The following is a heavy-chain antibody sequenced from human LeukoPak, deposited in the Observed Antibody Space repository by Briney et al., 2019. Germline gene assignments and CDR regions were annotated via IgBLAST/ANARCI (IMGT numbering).Heavy chain of an antibody. D-gene: IGHD2-21*02. J-gene: IGHJ3*02. CDR3: AKGGAAMTDAPHGDVVTTTLDGFDI. V-gene: IGHV3-23*01. CDR2: VSGSGGRT. Sequence: GGSLRLSCVASGFAFSAFASSWVRQAPGKGLEWVSAVSGSGGRTFYADSVRGRFTISRDNSKKTVFLQMDSLRAEDTAVYYCAKGGAAMTDAPHGDVVTTTLDGFDIWGQGTMVTVSS. CDR1: GFAFSAFA.